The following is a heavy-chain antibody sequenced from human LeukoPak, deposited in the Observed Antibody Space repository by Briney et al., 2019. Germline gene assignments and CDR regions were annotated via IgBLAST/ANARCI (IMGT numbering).Heavy chain of an antibody. Sequence: PSETLSLTCAVYGGSFSGYYWSWLRQPPGKGLEWIGEINHSGSTNYNPSLKSRVTISVDTSKNQFSLKLSSVTAADTAVYYCASLLGYCSSTSCSNWFDPWGQGTLVTVSS. CDR3: ASLLGYCSSTSCSNWFDP. CDR1: GGSFSGYY. V-gene: IGHV4-34*01. D-gene: IGHD2-2*01. J-gene: IGHJ5*02. CDR2: INHSGST.